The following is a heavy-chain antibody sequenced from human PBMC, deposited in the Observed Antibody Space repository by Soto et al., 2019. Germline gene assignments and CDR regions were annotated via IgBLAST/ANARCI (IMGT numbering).Heavy chain of an antibody. D-gene: IGHD5-18*01. CDR1: GGSFSGYY. Sequence: PSETLSLTCAAYGGSFSGYYCSWIRQPPGKGLEWIGEVHPSGSTNYNPPFERRVTMSLDTSKSQCSLKLSSVTAADTAVYYCARGHDAAKVGYWGQGTLVTVSS. V-gene: IGHV4-34*01. CDR2: VHPSGST. CDR3: ARGHDAAKVGY. J-gene: IGHJ4*02.